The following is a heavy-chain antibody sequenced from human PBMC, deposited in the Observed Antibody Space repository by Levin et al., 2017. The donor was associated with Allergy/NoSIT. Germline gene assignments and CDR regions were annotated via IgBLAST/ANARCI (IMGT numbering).Heavy chain of an antibody. Sequence: RSQTLSLTCAVYGGSFSGYYWSWLRQPPGKGLEWIGEINHSGSTNYNPSLKSRVTISVDTSKNQFSLKLSSVTAADTAVYYCARGGVRGVIITAIYYYYGMDVWGQGTTVTVSS. D-gene: IGHD3-10*01. CDR1: GGSFSGYY. V-gene: IGHV4-34*01. J-gene: IGHJ6*02. CDR3: ARGGVRGVIITAIYYYYGMDV. CDR2: INHSGST.